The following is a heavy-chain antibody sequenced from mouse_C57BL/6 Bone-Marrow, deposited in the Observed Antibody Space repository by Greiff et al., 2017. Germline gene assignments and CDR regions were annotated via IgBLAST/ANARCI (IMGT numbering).Heavy chain of an antibody. Sequence: EVQRVESGGGLVKPGGSLKLSCAASGFTFSSYAMSWVRQTPEKRLEWVATISDGGSYTYYPDNVKGRFTISRDNAKNNLYLQMSHLKSEDTAMYYCAKRRDYGSSRYAMDYWGQGTSVTVSS. J-gene: IGHJ4*01. D-gene: IGHD1-1*01. CDR3: AKRRDYGSSRYAMDY. V-gene: IGHV5-4*01. CDR1: GFTFSSYA. CDR2: ISDGGSYT.